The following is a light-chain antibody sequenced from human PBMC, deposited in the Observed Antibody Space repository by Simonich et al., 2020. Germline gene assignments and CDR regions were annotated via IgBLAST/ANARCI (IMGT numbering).Light chain of an antibody. CDR3: QQYNSYHT. Sequence: DIQMTQSPSTLSASVGDRVTIPCRASQSISSWLDWYQQKPGKAPKLLIYKASILESGGPSRFSGSGSGTEFTLTISSLQPDDFATYYCQQYNSYHTFGQGTKLEIK. V-gene: IGKV1-5*03. J-gene: IGKJ2*01. CDR1: QSISSW. CDR2: KAS.